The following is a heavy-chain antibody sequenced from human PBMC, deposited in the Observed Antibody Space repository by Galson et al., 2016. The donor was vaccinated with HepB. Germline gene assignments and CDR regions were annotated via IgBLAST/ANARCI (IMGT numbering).Heavy chain of an antibody. D-gene: IGHD1-26*01. Sequence: SLRLSCAVSGFAFSSYAMSWVRQAPGKGLEWVSAISGRGVNTYYADSAKGRFTISRDNSKNTLYLQMNSLRAEDTAVYYCAKGLGGPTPFDYWGQGTLVTVSS. J-gene: IGHJ4*02. CDR3: AKGLGGPTPFDY. CDR1: GFAFSSYA. V-gene: IGHV3-23*01. CDR2: ISGRGVNT.